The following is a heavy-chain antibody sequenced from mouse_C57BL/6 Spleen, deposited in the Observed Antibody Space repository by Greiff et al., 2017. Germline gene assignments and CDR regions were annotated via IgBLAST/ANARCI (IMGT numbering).Heavy chain of an antibody. Sequence: EVKLVESGGGLVKPGGSLKLSCAASGFTFSDYGMHWVRQAPEKGLEWVAYISSGSSTIYYADTVKGRFTISRDNAKNTLFLQMTSLRSEDTAMYYCARKDSNGYAMDYWGQGTSVSVSS. CDR1: GFTFSDYG. CDR2: ISSGSSTI. V-gene: IGHV5-17*01. J-gene: IGHJ4*01. CDR3: ARKDSNGYAMDY. D-gene: IGHD3-3*01.